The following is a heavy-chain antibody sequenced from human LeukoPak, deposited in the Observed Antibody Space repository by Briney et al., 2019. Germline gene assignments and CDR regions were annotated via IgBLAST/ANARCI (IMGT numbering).Heavy chain of an antibody. CDR1: GGTFSNYA. Sequence: ASVKVSCKASGGTFSNYAISWVRQAPGQGLEWMGGIIPIFGTANYAQKFQGRVTITADESTSAAYMELSSLRSEDTAVYYCARCSPYYYDSSGYPLDYWGQGTLVTSPQ. CDR2: IIPIFGTA. V-gene: IGHV1-69*13. CDR3: ARCSPYYYDSSGYPLDY. D-gene: IGHD3-22*01. J-gene: IGHJ4*02.